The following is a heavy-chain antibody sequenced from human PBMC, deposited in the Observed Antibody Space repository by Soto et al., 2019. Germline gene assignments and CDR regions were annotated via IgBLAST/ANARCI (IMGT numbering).Heavy chain of an antibody. CDR1: GGSISSGGYY. CDR3: ARDLGGGDGYNYEGWFDP. V-gene: IGHV4-31*03. Sequence: TLSLTCTVSGGSISSGGYYWSWIRQHPGKGLEWIGYIYYSGSTYYNPSLKSRVTISVDTSKNQFSLKLSSVTAADTAVYYCARDLGGGDGYNYEGWFDPWGQGTLVTSPQ. J-gene: IGHJ5*02. CDR2: IYYSGST. D-gene: IGHD5-12*01.